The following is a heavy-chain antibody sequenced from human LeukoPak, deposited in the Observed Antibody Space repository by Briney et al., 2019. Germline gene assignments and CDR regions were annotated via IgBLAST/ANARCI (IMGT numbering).Heavy chain of an antibody. Sequence: EASVKVSCKASVGTFSSYAISWVRQAPGQGLEWMGGIIPIFGTANYAQKFQGRVTITADGSTSTAYMELSSLRSEDTAVYYCASPPPYYYDSSGYYWGQGNLVTVSS. J-gene: IGHJ4*02. V-gene: IGHV1-69*13. CDR3: ASPPPYYYDSSGYY. CDR2: IIPIFGTA. D-gene: IGHD3-22*01. CDR1: VGTFSSYA.